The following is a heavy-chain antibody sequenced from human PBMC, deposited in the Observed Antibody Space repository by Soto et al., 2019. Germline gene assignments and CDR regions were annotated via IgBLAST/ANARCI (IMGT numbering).Heavy chain of an antibody. CDR2: LSSDGIGA. CDR3: ARDLGGPDY. J-gene: IGHJ4*02. Sequence: PGGSLRLSCAASGFSFETYAMHWVRQAPGRGLEWVSRLSSDGIGAAYADSVKGRFFISRDIARNTLFLQMNSLRADDTAVNYCARDLGGPDYWGRGTSVTVSS. D-gene: IGHD3-16*01. V-gene: IGHV3-74*03. CDR1: GFSFETYA.